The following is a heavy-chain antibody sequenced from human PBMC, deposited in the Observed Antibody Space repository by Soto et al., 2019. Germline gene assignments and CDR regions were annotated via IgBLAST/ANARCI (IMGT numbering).Heavy chain of an antibody. CDR3: ARCPSSLTRFDY. J-gene: IGHJ4*02. CDR1: GFTFISYA. Sequence: PGGYLGLSCAASGFTFISYARHGVRQDTGKGLERVAVISHDGSNKYHADSVKGRFTISRDNSKSTMYLQMNSLRAEDTALYYCARCPSSLTRFDYWGQETLLSDSS. V-gene: IGHV3-30-3*01. CDR2: ISHDGSNK. D-gene: IGHD2-2*01.